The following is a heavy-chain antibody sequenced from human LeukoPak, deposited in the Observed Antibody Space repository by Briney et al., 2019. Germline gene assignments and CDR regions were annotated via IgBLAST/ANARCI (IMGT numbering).Heavy chain of an antibody. V-gene: IGHV3-33*01. D-gene: IGHD4-17*01. CDR1: GFTFSSYG. J-gene: IGHJ4*02. CDR3: ASSSYGDKHFDY. Sequence: PGGSLRLSCAASGFTFSSYGMHWVRQAPGKGLEWVAVIWYDGSNKYYADSVKGRFTISRDNSKNTLYLQMNSLRAEDTAVYYCASSSYGDKHFDYWGQGTLVTVSS. CDR2: IWYDGSNK.